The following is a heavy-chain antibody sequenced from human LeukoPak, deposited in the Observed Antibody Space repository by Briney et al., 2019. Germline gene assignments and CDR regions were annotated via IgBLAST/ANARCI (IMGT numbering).Heavy chain of an antibody. CDR2: IRYDGSNK. CDR3: AKDQGSVYDVSHDH. D-gene: IGHD1-14*01. J-gene: IGHJ4*02. V-gene: IGHV3-30*02. Sequence: GGSLRLSCAASGFTFSSYGMHWVRQAPGKGLEWVAFIRYDGSNKYYADSVKGRFTISRDNSKNTLYLQMNSLRAEDTAVYYCAKDQGSVYDVSHDHWGQGTLVTVSS. CDR1: GFTFSSYG.